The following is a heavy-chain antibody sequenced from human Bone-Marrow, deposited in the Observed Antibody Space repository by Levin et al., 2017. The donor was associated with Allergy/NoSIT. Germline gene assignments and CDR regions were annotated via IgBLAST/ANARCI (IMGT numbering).Heavy chain of an antibody. CDR2: IYYIGNT. Sequence: LSPHFPFSSFSLLLLPSYWVWIRQPPGKGLEWIGSIYYIGNTYYNPSLKSRATLSVATSKNLFSLKLSSVTAADTAVYYCAREGTPQSWDYWGQGTLVTVSS. J-gene: IGHJ4*01. D-gene: IGHD1-14*01. V-gene: IGHV4-39*07. CDR3: AREGTPQSWDY. CDR1: SFSLLLLPSY.